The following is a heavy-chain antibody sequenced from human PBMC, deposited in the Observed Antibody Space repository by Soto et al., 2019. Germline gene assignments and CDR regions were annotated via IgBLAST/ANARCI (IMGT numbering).Heavy chain of an antibody. CDR3: ARDLYGSGSYYNNGIDY. D-gene: IGHD3-10*01. Sequence: QVQLVQSGAEVKKPGSSVKVSCKASGGTFSSYAISWVRQAPGQGLEWMGGIIPIFGTANYAQKFQGRVTITADESTSTAYMELSSLRSEDTAVYYCARDLYGSGSYYNNGIDYWGQGTLVTVSS. CDR1: GGTFSSYA. CDR2: IIPIFGTA. J-gene: IGHJ4*02. V-gene: IGHV1-69*01.